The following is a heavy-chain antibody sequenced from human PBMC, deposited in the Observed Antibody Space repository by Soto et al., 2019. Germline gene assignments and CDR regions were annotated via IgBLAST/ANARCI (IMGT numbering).Heavy chain of an antibody. D-gene: IGHD2-21*02. V-gene: IGHV3-23*01. Sequence: PVGSLRLSCAASGFTFSGYAMSWVRQGPGKGLEWVSAISESGASTYYADSVKGRFTISRDNSKNTLYLQMNSLRVEDTAVYYCAKPSTRYCGGDCSWDYWVQGTLVTVSS. CDR1: GFTFSGYA. CDR3: AKPSTRYCGGDCSWDY. J-gene: IGHJ4*02. CDR2: ISESGAST.